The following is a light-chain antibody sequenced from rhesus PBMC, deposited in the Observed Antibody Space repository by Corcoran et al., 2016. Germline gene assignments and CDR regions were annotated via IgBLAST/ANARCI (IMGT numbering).Light chain of an antibody. CDR2: EVN. V-gene: IGLV2-32*02. CDR3: SSYASSSTYI. CDR1: SSDIGGYNY. J-gene: IGLJ1*01. Sequence: QAALTQPRSVSGSPGQSVTISCTGTSSDIGGYNYVSWYQQHPGTAPKVMIHEVNKRPSGISDRFSGSKSANTASLTISGLQAEDEADYYCSSYASSSTYIFGAGTRLTVL.